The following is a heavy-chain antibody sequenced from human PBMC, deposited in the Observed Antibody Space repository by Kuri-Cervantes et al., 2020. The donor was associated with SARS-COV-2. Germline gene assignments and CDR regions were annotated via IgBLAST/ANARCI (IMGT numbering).Heavy chain of an antibody. J-gene: IGHJ1*01. V-gene: IGHV4-30-2*01. CDR2: IYQAGST. D-gene: IGHD3-3*01. Sequence: SETLSLTCAVSGYSISSGGYSWSWIRQPPGKGLEWIGSIYQAGSTFYNLSLKSRVSISLDRSKNQYSLNLSSVTAADTAVYYCVAAILGVDTGYFQHWGQGTLVTVSS. CDR3: VAAILGVDTGYFQH. CDR1: GYSISSGGYS.